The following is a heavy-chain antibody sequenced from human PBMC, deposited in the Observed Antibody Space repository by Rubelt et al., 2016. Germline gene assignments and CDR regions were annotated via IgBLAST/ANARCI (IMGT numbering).Heavy chain of an antibody. CDR3: ARTRIYTSAGTLDY. V-gene: IGHV2-70*15. CDR2: IDWDDDK. J-gene: IGHJ4*02. Sequence: QVTLRESGPALVKPTQTLTLTCTLSGFSLSTSGMCVSLIRQPPGKALEWLARIDWDDDKKYSTSLKTRLTVSKDTSKNQVVLTMTNMDPVDTATYYCARTRIYTSAGTLDYWGQGALVTVSS. D-gene: IGHD2-2*01. CDR1: GFSLSTSGMC.